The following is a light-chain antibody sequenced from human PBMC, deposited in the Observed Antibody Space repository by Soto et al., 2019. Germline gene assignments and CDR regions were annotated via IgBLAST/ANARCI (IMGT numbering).Light chain of an antibody. CDR1: QGISSY. J-gene: IGKJ3*01. Sequence: IQLTQSPSSLSASVGDRVTITCRASQGISSYLAWYQQKPGRAPKLPIYAASTLQSGVPSRFSGSGSGTDFTLTISSLQPEDFATYSCQQLNNYPTFGPGTKVDIK. V-gene: IGKV1-9*01. CDR3: QQLNNYPT. CDR2: AAS.